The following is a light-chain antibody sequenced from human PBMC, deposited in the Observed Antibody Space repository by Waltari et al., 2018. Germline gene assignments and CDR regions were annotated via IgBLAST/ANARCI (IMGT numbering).Light chain of an antibody. V-gene: IGLV3-25*03. CDR1: GLAGHY. CDR2: RDS. J-gene: IGLJ1*01. CDR3: QSADFSRSHTSYV. Sequence: YELAQPPSVSVSPGQTARIPCSGNGLAGHYVYWYQQKAGQAPVLVMYRDSERPSGIPGRFSGPSSGTTVTLIISGVHAEDEADDYCQSADFSRSHTSYVFGTGTKVTVL.